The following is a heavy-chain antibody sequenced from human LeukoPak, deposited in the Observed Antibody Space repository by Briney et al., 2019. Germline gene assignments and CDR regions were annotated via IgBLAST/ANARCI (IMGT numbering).Heavy chain of an antibody. CDR3: ARVSRDFGGNPYFDY. J-gene: IGHJ4*02. V-gene: IGHV4-39*01. D-gene: IGHD4-23*01. CDR2: IYYTGTT. CDR1: GGSISSSSYY. Sequence: PSETLSLTCTVSGGSISSSSYYWGWIRQPPGKGLESIGSIYYTGTTSYNPSLKSRLTISVDTSKNQFSLKLSSVTAADTAVYHCARVSRDFGGNPYFDYWGQGTLVTVSS.